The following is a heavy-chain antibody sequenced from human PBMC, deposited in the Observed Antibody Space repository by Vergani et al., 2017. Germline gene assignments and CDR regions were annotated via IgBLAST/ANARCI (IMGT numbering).Heavy chain of an antibody. V-gene: IGHV3-9*01. D-gene: IGHD5-12*01. CDR1: GFTFDDYA. CDR3: AKDTPPTS. Sequence: EVQLVESGGGLVQPGRSLRLSCAASGFTFDDYAMHWVRQAPGKGLEWVSGISWNSGSIGYADSVKGRFTISRDNAKNSLYRQMNSLRAEDTALYYCAKDTPPTSWGQGTLVTVSS. J-gene: IGHJ4*02. CDR2: ISWNSGSI.